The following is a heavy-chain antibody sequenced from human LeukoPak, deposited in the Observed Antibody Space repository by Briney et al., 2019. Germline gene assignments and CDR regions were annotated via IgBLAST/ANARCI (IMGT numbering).Heavy chain of an antibody. D-gene: IGHD3-22*01. J-gene: IGHJ4*02. CDR2: INWNGGST. CDR3: ARGRYDSSGYTY. Sequence: PGGSLRFSCAASGFTFDDYGMSWVRQAPGKGLEWVSGINWNGGSTGYADSVKGRFTISRDNAKNSLYLQMNSLRAEDTAVYYCARGRYDSSGYTYWGQGTLVTVSS. V-gene: IGHV3-20*04. CDR1: GFTFDDYG.